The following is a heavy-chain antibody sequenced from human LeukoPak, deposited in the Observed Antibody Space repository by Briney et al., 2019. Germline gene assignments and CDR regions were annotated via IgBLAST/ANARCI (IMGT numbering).Heavy chain of an antibody. Sequence: ASVKVSCKASGYTFTSYDINLVRQATGQGLEWMGWMNPNSGNTGYAQKFQGRVTMTRNTSISTAYMELSSLRSEDTAVYYCARGLVLRYFDWLSPYYYYMDVWGKGTTVTVSS. CDR2: MNPNSGNT. CDR1: GYTFTSYD. V-gene: IGHV1-8*01. D-gene: IGHD3-9*01. CDR3: ARGLVLRYFDWLSPYYYYMDV. J-gene: IGHJ6*03.